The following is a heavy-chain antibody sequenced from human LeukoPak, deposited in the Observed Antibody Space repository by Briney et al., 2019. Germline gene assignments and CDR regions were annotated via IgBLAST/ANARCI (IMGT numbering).Heavy chain of an antibody. CDR2: IYYSGST. V-gene: IGHV4-59*01. J-gene: IGHJ4*02. Sequence: SETLSLTCTVSGGSISSYYWSWIRQPPGKGLEWIGYIYYSGSTNYNPSLKSRVTISVDTSKNQFSLKLSSVTAADTAVYYCARLTPRSTFYFDYWGQGILVTVSS. CDR1: GGSISSYY. CDR3: ARLTPRSTFYFDY. D-gene: IGHD3-16*01.